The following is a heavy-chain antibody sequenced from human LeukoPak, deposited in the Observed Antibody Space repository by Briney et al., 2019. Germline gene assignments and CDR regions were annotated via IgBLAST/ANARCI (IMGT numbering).Heavy chain of an antibody. V-gene: IGHV1-8*03. Sequence: ASVKVSCKASGYTFTSYDINWVRQATGQGLEWMGWMNPNSGNTGYAQEFQGRVTITRNTSISTAYMELSSLRSEDTAVYYCARMDGLCSGGSCPNWFDPWGQGTLVTVSS. J-gene: IGHJ5*01. CDR3: ARMDGLCSGGSCPNWFDP. CDR1: GYTFTSYD. CDR2: MNPNSGNT. D-gene: IGHD2-15*01.